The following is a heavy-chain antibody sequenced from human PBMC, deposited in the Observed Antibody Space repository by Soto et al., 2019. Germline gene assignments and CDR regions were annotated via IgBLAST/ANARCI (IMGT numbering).Heavy chain of an antibody. D-gene: IGHD6-19*01. J-gene: IGHJ5*02. CDR3: ASKRRAVAGS. CDR1: GFTFSDYY. CDR2: ISSSGSTI. Sequence: QVQLVESGGGLVKPGGSLRLSCAASGFTFSDYYMSWIRQAPGKGLEWVSYISSSGSTIYYADSVKGRFTISRDNAKNSLYLKRNGVGAEDRAVFYCASKRRAVAGSWGQGTLGPVPS. V-gene: IGHV3-11*01.